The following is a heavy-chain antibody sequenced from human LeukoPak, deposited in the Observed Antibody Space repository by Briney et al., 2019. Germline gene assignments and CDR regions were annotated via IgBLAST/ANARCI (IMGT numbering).Heavy chain of an antibody. CDR1: GFTFSDYY. CDR2: ISSSGSTI. Sequence: GGTLRLSCAVSGFTFSDYYMSWIRQAPGKGLEWVSYISSSGSTIYYAGSGKGRFTISRDNAKNSLYLQMNSLRVEDTAVYYCAGTGVQGFYYYYYMDVWGKGTTVTVSS. J-gene: IGHJ6*03. V-gene: IGHV3-11*04. D-gene: IGHD3-10*01. CDR3: AGTGVQGFYYYYYMDV.